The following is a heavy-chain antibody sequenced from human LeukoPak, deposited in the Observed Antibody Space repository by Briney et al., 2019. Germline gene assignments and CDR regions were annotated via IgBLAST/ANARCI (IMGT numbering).Heavy chain of an antibody. CDR1: VITFSNFE. D-gene: IGHD5-12*01. CDR3: VLVRVTTTGPFDY. Sequence: GGSLRLSRAHSVITFSNFEIRWGTQAPGKGLEWVSTISGSGGTTYYVDSVKGRFTISRDNSRNTLYLQMNSLRAEDTAVYYCVLVRVTTTGPFDYLGQGTLVTVSS. J-gene: IGHJ4*02. V-gene: IGHV3-23*01. CDR2: ISGSGGTT.